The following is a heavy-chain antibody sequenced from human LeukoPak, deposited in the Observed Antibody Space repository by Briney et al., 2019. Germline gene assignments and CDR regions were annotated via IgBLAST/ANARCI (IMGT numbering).Heavy chain of an antibody. J-gene: IGHJ3*01. V-gene: IGHV4-59*11. Sequence: ETLSLTCTVSGGSLRGHYWSWIRQPPGKKLEWIGYVFYTGRTKYNPSLQSRVTISIGTSKSQFSLKLTSVTSADTAVDSCARLLDNDISGDPDTFDVGGQGTTAIVPS. CDR1: GGSLRGHY. CDR2: VFYTGRT. D-gene: IGHD3-22*01. CDR3: ARLLDNDISGDPDTFDV.